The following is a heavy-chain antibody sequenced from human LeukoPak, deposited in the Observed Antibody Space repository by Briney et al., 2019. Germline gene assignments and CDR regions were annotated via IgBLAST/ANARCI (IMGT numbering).Heavy chain of an antibody. Sequence: GGSLRLSCAASGFTFSSYSTNWVRQAPGKGLEWVSSISSSSSYIYYADSVKGRFTISRDNAKNSLYLHMNSLRAEDTAVYYCATYSSLNRREFQYWGQGTLLAVSS. J-gene: IGHJ1*01. V-gene: IGHV3-21*01. CDR3: ATYSSLNRREFQY. CDR1: GFTFSSYS. D-gene: IGHD3-22*01. CDR2: ISSSSSYI.